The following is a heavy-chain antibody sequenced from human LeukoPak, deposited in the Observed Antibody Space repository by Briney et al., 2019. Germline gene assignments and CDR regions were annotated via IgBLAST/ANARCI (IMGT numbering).Heavy chain of an antibody. D-gene: IGHD6-19*01. J-gene: IGHJ4*02. V-gene: IGHV3-9*01. CDR3: AKSGHSSGWTDYFDY. Sequence: PGRSLRLSCAASGFTFDDYAMHWVRQAPGRGLEGVAGISWNSGSIGYADSVKGRFTVSRDNAKNSLYLQMNSLRAEGTALYYCAKSGHSSGWTDYFDYWGQGTLVTVSS. CDR1: GFTFDDYA. CDR2: ISWNSGSI.